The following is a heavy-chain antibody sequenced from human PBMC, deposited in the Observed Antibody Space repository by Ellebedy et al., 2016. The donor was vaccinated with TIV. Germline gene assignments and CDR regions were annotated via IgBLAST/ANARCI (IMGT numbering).Heavy chain of an antibody. Sequence: AASVKVSCKASGYTFTSYYMHWVRQAPGQGLEWMGIINPSGGSTSYAQKFQGRVTMTRDTSTSTVYMELSSLRSEDTAVYYCARDVIVGSGGARNGMDVWGQGTTVTVSS. CDR1: GYTFTSYY. CDR2: INPSGGST. D-gene: IGHD1-26*01. J-gene: IGHJ6*02. CDR3: ARDVIVGSGGARNGMDV. V-gene: IGHV1-46*01.